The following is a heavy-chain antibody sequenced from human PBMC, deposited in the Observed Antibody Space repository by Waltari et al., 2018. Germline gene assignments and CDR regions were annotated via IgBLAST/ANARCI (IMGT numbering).Heavy chain of an antibody. CDR3: ASYDFWSGYVFDY. CDR1: GGSISSSSYY. J-gene: IGHJ4*02. D-gene: IGHD3-3*01. Sequence: QLQLQESGPGLVKPSETLSPTCTVSGGSISSSSYYWGWMRQPPGKGLDWMGSIYYSGRTYNNPSLKSRVTISVDTSKNHVSLRLSSVTAADTAVYYCASYDFWSGYVFDYWGQGTLVTVSS. CDR2: IYYSGRT. V-gene: IGHV4-39*01.